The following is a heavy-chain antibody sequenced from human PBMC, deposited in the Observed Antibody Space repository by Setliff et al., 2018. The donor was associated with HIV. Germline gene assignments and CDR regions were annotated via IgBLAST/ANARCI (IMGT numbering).Heavy chain of an antibody. J-gene: IGHJ4*02. D-gene: IGHD6-25*01. Sequence: LSLTCTVSGGSVSSGSYYWSWIRQPPGKGLEWIGYIYYSGSTKHNPSLKSRVTISLDTSKNQFSLKLTSVTAAGTAVYYCARYSPRGYTLTGPYWGQGTLVTVSS. CDR3: ARYSPRGYTLTGPY. V-gene: IGHV4-61*01. CDR1: GGSVSSGSYY. CDR2: IYYSGST.